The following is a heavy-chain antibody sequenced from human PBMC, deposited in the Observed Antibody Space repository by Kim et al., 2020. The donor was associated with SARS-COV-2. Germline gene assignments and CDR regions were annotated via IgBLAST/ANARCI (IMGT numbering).Heavy chain of an antibody. D-gene: IGHD3-9*01. CDR1: GFTFSNAW. V-gene: IGHV3-15*01. J-gene: IGHJ4*02. CDR2: IKSKTDGGTT. CDR3: ATQVLRYFDWLLSRSPPFDY. Sequence: GGSLRLSCAASGFTFSNAWMSWVRQAPGKGLEWVGRIKSKTDGGTTDYAAPVKGRFTISRDDSKNTLYLQMNSLKTEDTAVYYCATQVLRYFDWLLSRSPPFDYWGQGTLVTVSS.